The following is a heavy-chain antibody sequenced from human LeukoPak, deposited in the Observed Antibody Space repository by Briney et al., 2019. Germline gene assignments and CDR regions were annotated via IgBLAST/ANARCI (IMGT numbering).Heavy chain of an antibody. V-gene: IGHV3-66*01. Sequence: GGSLRLSCAASGFTVSSNYMSWVRQAPGKGLEWVTVIYSGGSTYYADSVKGRFTISRDNSKNTLYLQMNSLRAEDTAVYYRAREWQQLVLGSRDYYGMDVWGQGTTVTVSS. CDR3: AREWQQLVLGSRDYYGMDV. D-gene: IGHD6-13*01. J-gene: IGHJ6*02. CDR2: IYSGGST. CDR1: GFTVSSNY.